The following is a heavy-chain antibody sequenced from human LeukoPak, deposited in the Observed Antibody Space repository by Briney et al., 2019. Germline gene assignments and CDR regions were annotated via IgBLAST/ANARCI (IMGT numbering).Heavy chain of an antibody. CDR3: ARGAEVVPATTNWFDP. D-gene: IGHD2-2*01. CDR2: ISSSSSTI. V-gene: IGHV3-11*04. Sequence: GGSLRLSCAASGFTFSDYYMSWIRQAPGKGLEWVSYISSSSSTIYYADSVKGRFTISRDNAKNSLYLQMNSLRAEDTAVYYCARGAEVVPATTNWFDPWGQGTLVTVSS. J-gene: IGHJ5*02. CDR1: GFTFSDYY.